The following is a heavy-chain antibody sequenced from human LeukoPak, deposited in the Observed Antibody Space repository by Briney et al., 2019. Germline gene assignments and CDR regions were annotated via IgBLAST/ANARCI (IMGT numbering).Heavy chain of an antibody. CDR3: AKSLLTTAAGTGRAFDI. D-gene: IGHD2/OR15-2a*01. CDR1: GFTFSSYS. J-gene: IGHJ3*02. CDR2: ISSSSSTI. Sequence: GGSLRLSCAASGFTFSSYSMNWVRQAPGKGLEWVSYISSSSSTIYYADSVKGRFTISRDNAKNSLYLQMNSLRAEDTAVYYCAKSLLTTAAGTGRAFDIWGQGTMVTVSS. V-gene: IGHV3-48*01.